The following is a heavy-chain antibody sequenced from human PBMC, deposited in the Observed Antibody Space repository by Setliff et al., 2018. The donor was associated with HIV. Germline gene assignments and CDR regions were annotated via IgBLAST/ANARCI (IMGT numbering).Heavy chain of an antibody. J-gene: IGHJ4*02. CDR3: ARGSFIGDYYYFDY. CDR1: GGSISTYF. Sequence: SETLSLTCTVSGGSISTYFWTWIRQPPGKGLEWIGYIYTSGSTNYNPSLKSRVTISVDTSKNQFSLKLSSVTAADTAVYYCARGSFIGDYYYFDYWGQGTQVTVSS. V-gene: IGHV4-4*08. D-gene: IGHD3-10*01. CDR2: IYTSGST.